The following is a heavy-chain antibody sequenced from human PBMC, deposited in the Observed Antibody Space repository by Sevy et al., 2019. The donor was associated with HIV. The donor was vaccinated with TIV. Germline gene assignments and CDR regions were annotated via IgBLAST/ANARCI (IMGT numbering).Heavy chain of an antibody. J-gene: IGHJ4*02. V-gene: IGHV3-30*18. CDR3: AKEDYGGNLPNCFAS. D-gene: IGHD4-17*01. Sequence: GESLKISCAASGFTFSDHGMHWVRQAPGKGLDWVAAISYDGNNRYYADSVKGRFTISRDNSKNTLYLQMDSVRPEDTAVYYCAKEDYGGNLPNCFASWGQGTRVTVSS. CDR1: GFTFSDHG. CDR2: ISYDGNNR.